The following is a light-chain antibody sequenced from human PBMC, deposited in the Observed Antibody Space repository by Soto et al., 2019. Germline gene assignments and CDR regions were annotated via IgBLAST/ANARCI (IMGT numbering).Light chain of an antibody. CDR1: QGISSF. J-gene: IGKJ3*01. V-gene: IGKV1-9*01. Sequence: IPLTQSPSSLSASVGDRVTITCRASQGISSFLAWYQQKPGKAPKLLIYAASTLQSGVPSRFSGSRSGTDFTLTISSLQTEDFSTYYCQQLNSFPIPFGPGNKVDIK. CDR2: AAS. CDR3: QQLNSFPIP.